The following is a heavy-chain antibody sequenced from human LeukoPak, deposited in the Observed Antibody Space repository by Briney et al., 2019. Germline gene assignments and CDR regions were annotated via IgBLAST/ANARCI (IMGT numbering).Heavy chain of an antibody. D-gene: IGHD3-10*01. Sequence: SETLSLTCTVSGGSISSGDYYWNWIRQPPGKGLEWIGYIFYSGITYYNPSLKSRVTISLDTSKNQFSLKLSSVTAADTAVYFCARVSRLYYYGSGSSSANWFDPWGQGTLVTVSS. V-gene: IGHV4-30-4*01. CDR2: IFYSGIT. CDR3: ARVSRLYYYGSGSSSANWFDP. CDR1: GGSISSGDYY. J-gene: IGHJ5*02.